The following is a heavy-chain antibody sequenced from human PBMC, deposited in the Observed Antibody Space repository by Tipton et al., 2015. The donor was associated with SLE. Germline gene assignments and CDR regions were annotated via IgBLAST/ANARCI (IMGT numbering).Heavy chain of an antibody. CDR1: GGSISSGGYY. V-gene: IGHV4-31*03. Sequence: LRLSCTVSGGSISSGGYYWSWIRQHPGKGLEWIGYIYYSGSTYYNPSLKSRVTISVDTSKNQFSLKLSSVTAADTAVYYCARDRNDLDAFDIWGQGTMVTVSS. CDR2: IYYSGST. CDR3: ARDRNDLDAFDI. J-gene: IGHJ3*02.